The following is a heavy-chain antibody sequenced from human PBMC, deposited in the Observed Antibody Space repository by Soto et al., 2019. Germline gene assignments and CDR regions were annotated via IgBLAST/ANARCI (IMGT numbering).Heavy chain of an antibody. CDR3: ARDYGRYGGNSIDY. D-gene: IGHD2-21*02. CDR2: ISSSSSYI. CDR1: GFTFSSYS. Sequence: PGGSLRLSCAASGFTFSSYSMNWVRQAPGKGLEWVSSISSSSSYIYYADSVKGRFTISRDNAKNSLYLQMNSLRAEDTAVYCCARDYGRYGGNSIDYWGQGTLVTVSS. J-gene: IGHJ4*02. V-gene: IGHV3-21*01.